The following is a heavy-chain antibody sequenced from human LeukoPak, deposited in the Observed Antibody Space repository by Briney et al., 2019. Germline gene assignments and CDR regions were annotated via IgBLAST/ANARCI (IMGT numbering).Heavy chain of an antibody. Sequence: SQTLSLTCTVSGGSISSGDYYWGWIRQPPGKGLEWIGYIYYSGSTYYNPSLKSRVTISVDTSKNQFSLKLSSVTAADTAVYYCARGAVLRYFDWFRFQIEYYFDYWGQGTLVTVSS. CDR3: ARGAVLRYFDWFRFQIEYYFDY. V-gene: IGHV4-30-4*01. J-gene: IGHJ4*02. CDR1: GGSISSGDYY. CDR2: IYYSGST. D-gene: IGHD3-9*01.